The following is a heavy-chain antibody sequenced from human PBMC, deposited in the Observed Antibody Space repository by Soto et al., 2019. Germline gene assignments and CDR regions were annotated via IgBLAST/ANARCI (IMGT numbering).Heavy chain of an antibody. CDR3: ARDESPGGYYYGMEV. D-gene: IGHD3-16*01. CDR1: GYTFTGYY. J-gene: IGHJ6*02. CDR2: INPNSGGT. V-gene: IGHV1-2*04. Sequence: QVQLVQSGAEVKKPGASVKVSCKASGYTFTGYYMHWVRQAPAQGLEWMGWINPNSGGTHYAQKFQGLVTMTRDTSISTAAMELSRLRSDDTAVYYCARDESPGGYYYGMEVWGQGNTVTVSS.